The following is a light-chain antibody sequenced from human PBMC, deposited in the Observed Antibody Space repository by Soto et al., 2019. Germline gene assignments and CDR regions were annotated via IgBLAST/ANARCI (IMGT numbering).Light chain of an antibody. Sequence: DILMTQSPSTLSASVGDRVTITCRASQSISTWLAWYQQKPGKAPKFLLYKASSLESGFPSSFSGSGSGTEFTLTISSLQPDDFATYYSQQYNSYSWTFGQWTNMEIK. V-gene: IGKV1-5*03. CDR1: QSISTW. CDR3: QQYNSYSWT. J-gene: IGKJ1*01. CDR2: KAS.